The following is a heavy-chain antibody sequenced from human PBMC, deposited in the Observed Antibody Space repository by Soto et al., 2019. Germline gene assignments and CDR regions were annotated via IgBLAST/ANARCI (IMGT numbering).Heavy chain of an antibody. CDR1: GITFRSYA. D-gene: IGHD1-20*01. CDR2: ISGSADST. Sequence: GGSLRLSCVASGITFRSYAMTWVRQAPGKGLEWVSSISGSADSTYYADSVKGRFTISRDNSKNTVYLEMNSLRAEDTAIYYWANDFLTGNDYWGQGTLVTVSS. V-gene: IGHV3-23*01. CDR3: ANDFLTGNDY. J-gene: IGHJ4*02.